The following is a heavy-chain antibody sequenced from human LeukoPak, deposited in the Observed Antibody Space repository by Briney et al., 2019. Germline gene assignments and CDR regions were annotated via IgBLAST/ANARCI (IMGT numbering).Heavy chain of an antibody. V-gene: IGHV4-30-2*01. J-gene: IGHJ4*02. D-gene: IGHD5-18*01. Sequence: PSETLSLTCTVSGGSINFGGYYWSWVRQPPGMGLEWIGYIYDTGSTYYNPSFKTRVTISMDRSKNQFSLKLSSVTAADTAVYYCARVTGDSNGYKSPSLDYWGQGTLVTVSS. CDR3: ARVTGDSNGYKSPSLDY. CDR2: IYDTGST. CDR1: GGSINFGGYY.